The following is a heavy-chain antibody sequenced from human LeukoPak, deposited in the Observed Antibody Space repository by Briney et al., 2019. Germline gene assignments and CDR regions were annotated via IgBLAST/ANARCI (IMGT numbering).Heavy chain of an antibody. CDR3: AKDSTGGIGAFDI. D-gene: IGHD1-26*01. CDR2: IWYDGSNK. V-gene: IGHV3-33*06. Sequence: PGRSLILSCAASGFTFSSYGMHWVRQAPGKGLEWVAVIWYDGSNKYYADSVKGRFTISRDNSKNTLYLQMNSLRAEDTAVYYCAKDSTGGIGAFDIWGQGTMVTVSS. CDR1: GFTFSSYG. J-gene: IGHJ3*02.